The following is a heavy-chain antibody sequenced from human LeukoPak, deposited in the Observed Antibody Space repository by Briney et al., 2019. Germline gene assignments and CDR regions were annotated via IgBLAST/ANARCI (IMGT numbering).Heavy chain of an antibody. V-gene: IGHV3-48*04. CDR3: ARDLLKKNTGWLAY. J-gene: IGHJ4*02. D-gene: IGHD4-17*01. Sequence: GGSLRLSCAASGFTFSSYSMNWVRQAPGKGLEWVSYISSSSSTIYYADSVKGRFTISRDNAKNSLYLQMNSLRAEDTAVYYCARDLLKKNTGWLAYWGQGTLVTVSS. CDR2: ISSSSSTI. CDR1: GFTFSSYS.